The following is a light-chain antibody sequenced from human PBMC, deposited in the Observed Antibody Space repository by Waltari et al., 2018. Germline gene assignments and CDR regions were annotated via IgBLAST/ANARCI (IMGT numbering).Light chain of an antibody. V-gene: IGKV3-11*01. CDR2: DAS. Sequence: EIVLTQSPATLSLYPGERATLSCRASQSVSRYLAWYQQKPGQAPRLLIYDASNRATGIPARFSGSGSGTDFTLTISSLEPEDSAVYYCQQRSIWPPLTFGGGTKVEIK. CDR1: QSVSRY. J-gene: IGKJ4*01. CDR3: QQRSIWPPLT.